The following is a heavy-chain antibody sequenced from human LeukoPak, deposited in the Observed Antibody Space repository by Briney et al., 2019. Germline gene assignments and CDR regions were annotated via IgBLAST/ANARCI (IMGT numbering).Heavy chain of an antibody. CDR2: IDPNSGGT. V-gene: IGHV1-2*02. J-gene: IGHJ4*02. CDR1: GYTFTDCY. CDR3: ATLVATGNPFDY. Sequence: ASVKVSCKASGYTFTDCYIHWVRQAPAQGLELMAWIDPNSGGTSSAQKFPGRVSLTRDTSISTAYMYLRSLISDDTAVYYCATLVATGNPFDYWGQGTLVTVSS. D-gene: IGHD2-2*01.